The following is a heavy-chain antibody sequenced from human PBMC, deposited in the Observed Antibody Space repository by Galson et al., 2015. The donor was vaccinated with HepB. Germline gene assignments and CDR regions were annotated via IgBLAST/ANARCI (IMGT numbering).Heavy chain of an antibody. CDR1: GGTFSSYA. V-gene: IGHV1-69*04. D-gene: IGHD3-3*01. CDR2: IIPILGIA. J-gene: IGHJ4*02. CDR3: ARDLVTIFGVVIIPFDY. Sequence: SVKVSCKASGGTFSSYAISWVRQAPGQGLEWMGRIIPILGIANYAQKFQGRVTITADKSTSTAYMELSSLRSEDTAVYYCARDLVTIFGVVIIPFDYWGQGTLVTVSS.